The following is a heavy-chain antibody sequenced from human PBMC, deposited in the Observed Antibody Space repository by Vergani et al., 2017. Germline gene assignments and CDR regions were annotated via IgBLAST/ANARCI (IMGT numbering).Heavy chain of an antibody. Sequence: EVQLVESGGGLVQPGRSLRLSCAASGFTFDDYAMHWVRQAPGKGLEWVSGISWNSGSIGYADSVKGRFTISRDNAKNSLYLQMNSLRAEDTALYYCAKXPRLAYCGGDCSYWYFDLWGRGTLVTVSS. V-gene: IGHV3-9*01. J-gene: IGHJ2*01. D-gene: IGHD2-21*01. CDR3: AKXPRLAYCGGDCSYWYFDL. CDR1: GFTFDDYA. CDR2: ISWNSGSI.